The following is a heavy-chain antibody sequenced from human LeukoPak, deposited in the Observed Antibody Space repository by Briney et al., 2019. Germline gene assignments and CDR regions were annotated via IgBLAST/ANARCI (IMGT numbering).Heavy chain of an antibody. Sequence: SVKVSCKASGGTFNIYAFSWVRQAPGQGLEWMGRIIPILGTIHYAQKFQGGVTITADKSTRTVYMEVTSLRYEDTAVYYCARDEGIDDSSGSSFDYWGQGSLVTVSS. J-gene: IGHJ4*02. CDR1: GGTFNIYA. V-gene: IGHV1-69*04. D-gene: IGHD3-22*01. CDR2: IIPILGTI. CDR3: ARDEGIDDSSGSSFDY.